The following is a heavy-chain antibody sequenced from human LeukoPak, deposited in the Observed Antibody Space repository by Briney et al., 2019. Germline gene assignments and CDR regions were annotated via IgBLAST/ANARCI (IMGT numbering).Heavy chain of an antibody. CDR3: ARAKGAGGPLGAFDM. V-gene: IGHV5-51*01. CDR1: GYTFTTYW. Sequence: RPGESLKISCKTSGYTFTTYWIAWVRQMPGKGLEWMGIIYPDDSDTRYSPSFQGQVTISADKSITTAYLQWSSPKDSDTAMYYCARAKGAGGPLGAFDMCGQGTIVTVSS. D-gene: IGHD1-26*01. J-gene: IGHJ3*02. CDR2: IYPDDSDT.